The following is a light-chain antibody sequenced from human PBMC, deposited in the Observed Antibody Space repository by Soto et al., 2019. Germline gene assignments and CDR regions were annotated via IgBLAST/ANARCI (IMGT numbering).Light chain of an antibody. CDR1: QSVSNNY. J-gene: IGKJ1*01. V-gene: IGKV3-20*01. CDR2: GAS. Sequence: MVFMQSPDALSLWPGGRATLSRKASQSVSNNYLAWYQQKPGQAPRLLIYGASNRATGIPDRFIGSGSGTDFTFAFSRLEPEDFAVYDCQQYGSSGTFGQGTKVDIK. CDR3: QQYGSSGT.